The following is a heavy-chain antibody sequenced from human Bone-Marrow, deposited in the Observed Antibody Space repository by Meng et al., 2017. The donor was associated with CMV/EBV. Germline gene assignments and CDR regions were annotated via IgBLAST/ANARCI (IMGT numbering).Heavy chain of an antibody. CDR2: ISYSGDT. CDR3: ARFDMDVEGYYGMDV. CDR1: GGSISSYY. J-gene: IGHJ6*02. D-gene: IGHD6-13*01. Sequence: GSLRLSCPVSGGSISSYYWNWLRQPPGKGLEWIGYISYSGDTNYNPSLKSRVNISVDTSKTKFSLKLSSVTAAETAFYYCARFDMDVEGYYGMDVWGQVTTVTVS. V-gene: IGHV4-59*01.